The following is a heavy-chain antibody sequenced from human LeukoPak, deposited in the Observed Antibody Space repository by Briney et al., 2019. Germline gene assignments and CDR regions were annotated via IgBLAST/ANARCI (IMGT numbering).Heavy chain of an antibody. J-gene: IGHJ4*02. CDR3: ATLWFGESPYWDY. CDR2: MYYSGST. D-gene: IGHD3-10*01. Sequence: SETLSLTCTVPSGSISSRNYYWGWIRQPPGKGLEWIGNMYYSGSTYYNPSLKSRVTISVDTSKNQFSLKLSSVTAADTAVYYCATLWFGESPYWDYWGQGTLVTVSS. V-gene: IGHV4-39*01. CDR1: SGSISSRNYY.